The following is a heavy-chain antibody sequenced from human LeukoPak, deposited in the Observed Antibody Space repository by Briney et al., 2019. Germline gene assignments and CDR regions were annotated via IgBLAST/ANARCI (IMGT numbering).Heavy chain of an antibody. J-gene: IGHJ6*04. D-gene: IGHD3-10*01. CDR1: GYTLTELS. CDR2: FDPEDGET. CDR3: ATAAYGSGTFHLNYYYGMDV. V-gene: IGHV1-24*01. Sequence: ASVKVSCKVSGYTLTELSMHWVQQAPGKGLEWMGGFDPEDGETIYAQKFQGRVTMTEDTSTDTAYMELGSLRSEDTAVYYCATAAYGSGTFHLNYYYGMDVWGKGTTVTVSS.